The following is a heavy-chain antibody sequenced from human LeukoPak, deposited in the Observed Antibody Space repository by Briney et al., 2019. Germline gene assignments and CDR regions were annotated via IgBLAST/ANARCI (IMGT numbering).Heavy chain of an antibody. V-gene: IGHV3-48*01. CDR1: GFTFNNYY. CDR2: ISSSSSTI. Sequence: GGSLRLSCAASGFTFNNYYMSWVRQAPGKGLECVSCISSSSSTIYYADSVKGRFTISRDKAKNSLYLQMNALRAEDTAVYYCARSVDVDYWGQGILVTVSP. J-gene: IGHJ4*02. CDR3: ARSVDVDY. D-gene: IGHD5-24*01.